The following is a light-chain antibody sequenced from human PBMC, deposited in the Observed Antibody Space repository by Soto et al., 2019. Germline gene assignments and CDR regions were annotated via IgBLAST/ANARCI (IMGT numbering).Light chain of an antibody. CDR1: QSVSNN. CDR2: DAS. J-gene: IGKJ1*01. V-gene: IGKV3-15*01. Sequence: ILMTQSPATLSVSPGERATLSCRASQSVSNNLAWYQQKPGQAPRLLIYDASTRATGTPARFSGSGSGTEFTLTTSGLQSEDVALYYCQQDNNWPPWALGQGTKVEIK. CDR3: QQDNNWPPWA.